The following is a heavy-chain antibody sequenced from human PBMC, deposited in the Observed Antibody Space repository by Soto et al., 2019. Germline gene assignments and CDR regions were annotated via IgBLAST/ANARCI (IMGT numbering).Heavy chain of an antibody. CDR1: GGTFSNDI. CDR2: IIPILGTT. V-gene: IGHV1-69*13. CDR3: ARMVLWSGYPEDYYYGMDV. D-gene: IGHD3-3*01. Sequence: GASVKVSCKTSGGTFSNDIITCVRQAPGQGLEWMGGIIPILGTTNYAQKFQGRVTITADESTSTAYMELSSLRSEDTAVYYCARMVLWSGYPEDYYYGMDVWGQGTTVTVSS. J-gene: IGHJ6*02.